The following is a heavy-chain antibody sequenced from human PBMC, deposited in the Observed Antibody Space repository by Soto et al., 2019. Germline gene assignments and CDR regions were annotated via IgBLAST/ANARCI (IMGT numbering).Heavy chain of an antibody. CDR3: AKRGDIVEVSRTFVGYGMDV. D-gene: IGHD2-2*01. J-gene: IGHJ6*02. Sequence: GSLRLSCAASGLIFNNNAMTWVRQAPGQGLEWVATISSSGATTYYADSVKGRFTISRDNSKNTLYLQMNSLRAEDTAVYYCAKRGDIVEVSRTFVGYGMDVWGQGTTVTVSS. V-gene: IGHV3-23*01. CDR1: GLIFNNNA. CDR2: ISSSGATT.